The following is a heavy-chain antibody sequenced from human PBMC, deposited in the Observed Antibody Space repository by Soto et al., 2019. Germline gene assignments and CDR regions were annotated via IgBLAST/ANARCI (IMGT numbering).Heavy chain of an antibody. CDR1: RVRCSSYA. CDR3: ATPGTVARYGPSYGMAV. J-gene: IGHJ6*02. D-gene: IGHD1-20*01. Sequence: GGSLRLSYGDARVRCSSYARSWVRQAPGKVLEWVSSITSSGDRTHYADSVKGRFTISRDNSKNTLYLQMNSLRGEDTARYYCATPGTVARYGPSYGMAVWGQGTTVPVSS. CDR2: ITSSGDRT. V-gene: IGHV3-23*01.